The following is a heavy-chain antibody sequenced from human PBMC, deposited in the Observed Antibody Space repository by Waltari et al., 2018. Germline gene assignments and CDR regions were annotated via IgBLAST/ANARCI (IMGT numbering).Heavy chain of an antibody. V-gene: IGHV1-24*01. J-gene: IGHJ5*02. CDR1: GYTLTDLS. CDR2: FDPEDGET. D-gene: IGHD3-10*01. CDR3: ARVMSGSMVQGGRFDP. Sequence: QFQLVQSGAEVKKPGASVKFSCKVSGYTLTDLSMHWVRQAPGKGLEWMGGFDPEDGETIYAQKFQGRVTMTEDTSTDTAYMELSSLRSEDTAVYYCARVMSGSMVQGGRFDPWGQGTLVTVSS.